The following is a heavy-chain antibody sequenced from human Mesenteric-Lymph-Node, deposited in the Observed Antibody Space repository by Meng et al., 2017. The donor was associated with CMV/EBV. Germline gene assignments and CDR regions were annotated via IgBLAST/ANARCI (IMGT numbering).Heavy chain of an antibody. CDR2: IIPILGIA. CDR1: GGTFSSYT. Sequence: QVQLVQSGAEVEKPGSSVKVSGKASGGTFSSYTISWVRQAPGQGLEWMGRIIPILGIANYAQKFQGRVTITADKSTSTAYMELSSLRSEDTAVYYCAGGIAAAGSRWFDPWGQGTLVTVSS. D-gene: IGHD6-13*01. V-gene: IGHV1-69*02. CDR3: AGGIAAAGSRWFDP. J-gene: IGHJ5*02.